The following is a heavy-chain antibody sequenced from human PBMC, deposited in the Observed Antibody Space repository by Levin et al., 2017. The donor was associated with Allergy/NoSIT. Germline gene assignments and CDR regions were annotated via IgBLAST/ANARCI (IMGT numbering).Heavy chain of an antibody. V-gene: IGHV3-11*01. D-gene: IGHD3-10*01. Sequence: LSLTCAASGFTFSDYYMSWIRQAPGKGLEWVSYISSSGSTIYYADSVKGRFTISRDNAKNSLYLQMNSLRAEDTAVYYCARDIGGEILGYYYMDVWGKGTTVTVSS. CDR1: GFTFSDYY. J-gene: IGHJ6*03. CDR2: ISSSGSTI. CDR3: ARDIGGEILGYYYMDV.